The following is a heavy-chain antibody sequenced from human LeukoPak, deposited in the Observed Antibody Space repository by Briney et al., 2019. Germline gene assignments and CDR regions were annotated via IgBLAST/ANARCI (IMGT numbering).Heavy chain of an antibody. CDR1: GYTFTSYY. Sequence: ASVKVSCKASGYTFTSYYMHWVRQAPGQGLEWMGIINPSGGSTSYAQKFQGRVTMTRDTSTSTVYMELSSLRSEDTAVYYCARDPDYYDSSDRLGFDYWGQGTLVTVSS. CDR2: INPSGGST. V-gene: IGHV1-46*01. CDR3: ARDPDYYDSSDRLGFDY. D-gene: IGHD3-22*01. J-gene: IGHJ4*02.